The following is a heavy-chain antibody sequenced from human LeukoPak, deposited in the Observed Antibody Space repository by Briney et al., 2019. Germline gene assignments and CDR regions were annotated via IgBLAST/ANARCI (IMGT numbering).Heavy chain of an antibody. J-gene: IGHJ3*02. CDR1: GITFSEAW. Sequence: PGGSLRLSCTASGITFSEAWMSWVRQAPGKGLEWVGRIKSKTDGGTTDYAAPVKGRFTISRDDTKNTLYLQMNSLKTEDTAVYYCRAAFDIWGQGTMVTVSS. V-gene: IGHV3-15*01. CDR3: RAAFDI. CDR2: IKSKTDGGTT.